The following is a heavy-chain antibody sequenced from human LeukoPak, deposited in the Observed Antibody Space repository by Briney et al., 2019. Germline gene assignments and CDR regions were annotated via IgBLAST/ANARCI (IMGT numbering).Heavy chain of an antibody. CDR3: ARHIPYYYGSGSYSYFYYYMDV. J-gene: IGHJ6*03. V-gene: IGHV5-51*01. D-gene: IGHD3-10*01. Sequence: GESLKISCKGSGYSFTSYWIGWGRQMPGKGLEWMGIIYPGDSDTRYSPSFQGQVTISADKSISTAYLQWSSLKASDTAMYYCARHIPYYYGSGSYSYFYYYMDVWGKGTTVTVSS. CDR1: GYSFTSYW. CDR2: IYPGDSDT.